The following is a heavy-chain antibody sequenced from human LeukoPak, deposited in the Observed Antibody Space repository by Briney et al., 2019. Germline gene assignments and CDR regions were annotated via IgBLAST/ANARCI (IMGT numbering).Heavy chain of an antibody. V-gene: IGHV4-34*01. J-gene: IGHJ5*02. CDR2: INHSGST. D-gene: IGHD5-24*01. CDR3: ARGSPLDGYNYDGGPGYWFDP. Sequence: PSETLILTCAVYGGSFSGYYWSWIRQPPGKGLEWIGEINHSGSTNYNPSLKSRVTISVDTYKNQFSLKLSSVIAADTAVYYCARGSPLDGYNYDGGPGYWFDPWGQGPLVTVSS. CDR1: GGSFSGYY.